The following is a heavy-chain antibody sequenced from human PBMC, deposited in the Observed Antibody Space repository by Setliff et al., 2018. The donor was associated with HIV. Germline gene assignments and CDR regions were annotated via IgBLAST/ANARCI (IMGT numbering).Heavy chain of an antibody. V-gene: IGHV1-69*13. CDR2: VIPIFGST. D-gene: IGHD6-13*01. J-gene: IGHJ6*03. CDR1: GYTFTNYG. Sequence: SVKVSCKASGYTFTNYGISWVRQAPGEGLEWMGGVIPIFGSTTFAQKFQGRVTITADESTSTAYMELSSLRSEDTAVYYCARGSAAAGRYYYYYYYMDVWGKGTTVTVSS. CDR3: ARGSAAAGRYYYYYYYMDV.